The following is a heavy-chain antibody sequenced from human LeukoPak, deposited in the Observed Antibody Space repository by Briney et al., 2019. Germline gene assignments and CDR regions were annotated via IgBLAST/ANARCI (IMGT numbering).Heavy chain of an antibody. V-gene: IGHV3-21*03. D-gene: IGHD3-3*01. CDR3: TTQKSITIFGVVTSNSFDP. CDR2: ISSSSAYI. CDR1: GFTVSDYS. Sequence: GGSLRLSCTVSGFTVSDYSMNWVRQAPGKGLEWLSSISSSSAYIYYADSVKGRFTVSRDNAKKSLYLQMNSLKTEDTAVYYCTTQKSITIFGVVTSNSFDPWGQGTLVTVSS. J-gene: IGHJ5*02.